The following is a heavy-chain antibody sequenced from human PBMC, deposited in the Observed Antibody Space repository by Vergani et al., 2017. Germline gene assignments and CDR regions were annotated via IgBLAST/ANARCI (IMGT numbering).Heavy chain of an antibody. V-gene: IGHV4-31*01. CDR2: TYYSGST. D-gene: IGHD6-13*01. Sequence: QVQLQESGPGLVKPSQTLSLTCTVSGGPISSGGYYWSWIRQHPGKGLEWIGYTYYSGSTYYNPSLKSLVTISVYTPKNQFSLTLGSVPAADTAVYYXARVIHSRGYYYYYMDVWGKGTTVTVSS. CDR1: GGPISSGGYY. J-gene: IGHJ6*03. CDR3: ARVIHSRGYYYYYMDV.